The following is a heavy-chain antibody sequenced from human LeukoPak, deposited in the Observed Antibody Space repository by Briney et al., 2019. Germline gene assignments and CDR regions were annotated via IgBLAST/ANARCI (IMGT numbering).Heavy chain of an antibody. J-gene: IGHJ4*02. V-gene: IGHV1-2*02. D-gene: IGHD3-22*01. CDR3: ARVYYYDSSGYTLDY. CDR1: GYTFTGYY. Sequence: GASVKVSCKASGYTFTGYYMHWVRQASGQGLEWMGWINPNSGGTNYAQKFQGRVTMTRDTSISTAYMELSRLRSDDTAVYYCARVYYYDSSGYTLDYWGQGTLVTVSS. CDR2: INPNSGGT.